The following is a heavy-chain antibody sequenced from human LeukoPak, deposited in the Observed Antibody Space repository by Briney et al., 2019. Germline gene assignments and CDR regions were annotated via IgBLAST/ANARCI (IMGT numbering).Heavy chain of an antibody. Sequence: GGSPRLSCAASGFTFSSYAMSWVRQAPGKGLEWVSAISGSGGSTYYADSVKGRFTISRDNSKNTLYLQMNSLRAEDTAVYYCAKVSHYYDSSGYGYWGQGTLVTVSS. CDR3: AKVSHYYDSSGYGY. V-gene: IGHV3-23*01. J-gene: IGHJ4*02. CDR1: GFTFSSYA. CDR2: ISGSGGST. D-gene: IGHD3-22*01.